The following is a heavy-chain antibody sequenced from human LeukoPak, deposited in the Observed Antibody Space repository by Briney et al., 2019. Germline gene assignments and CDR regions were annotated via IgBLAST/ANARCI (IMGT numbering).Heavy chain of an antibody. D-gene: IGHD1-26*01. Sequence: SETLSLTCTVSGGSISSSSYYWGWIRQPPGKGLEWIGSIYYSGSTYYNPSLKSRVTISVDTSKNQFSLKLSSVTAADTAVYYCARVGSYYVLAYFDYWGQGTLVTVSS. CDR2: IYYSGST. V-gene: IGHV4-39*01. J-gene: IGHJ4*02. CDR3: ARVGSYYVLAYFDY. CDR1: GGSISSSSYY.